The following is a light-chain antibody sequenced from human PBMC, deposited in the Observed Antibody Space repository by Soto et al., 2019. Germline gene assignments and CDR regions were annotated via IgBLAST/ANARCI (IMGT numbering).Light chain of an antibody. CDR1: QSVLYSSNNANY. J-gene: IGKJ2*01. Sequence: DIVMTQSPDSLAVSLGERATINCKSSQSVLYSSNNANYLAWYQQKPGQPPKLLIHWASARETGVPDRFSGSGSGTDFTLTISSLQTEDVAVYYCLQYYSTPYTFGQGTKLEIK. CDR3: LQYYSTPYT. V-gene: IGKV4-1*01. CDR2: WAS.